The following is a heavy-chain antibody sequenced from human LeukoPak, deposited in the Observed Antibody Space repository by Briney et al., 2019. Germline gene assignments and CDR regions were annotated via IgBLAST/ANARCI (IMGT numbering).Heavy chain of an antibody. CDR3: AGGSSGL. CDR2: INQYGSEK. V-gene: IGHV3-7*01. D-gene: IGHD3-22*01. J-gene: IGHJ3*01. Sequence: GGSLRLSCATSEFTFSRYSMYWVRQAPGKGLECVANINQYGSEKYYVDSVKGRFTISRDNAKNSLYLQMNSLRAEDTAVYYCAGGSSGLWGQGTMVTVSS. CDR1: EFTFSRYS.